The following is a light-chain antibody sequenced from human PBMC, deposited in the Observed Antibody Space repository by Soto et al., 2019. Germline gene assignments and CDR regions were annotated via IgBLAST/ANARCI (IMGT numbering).Light chain of an antibody. CDR1: QSISPW. CDR2: DAS. V-gene: IGKV1-5*01. Sequence: DIQMTQSPSTLSASVGDRVTITCRASQSISPWLAWYQQKPGKAPKLLIYDASSLESGVPSRFSGSGSGTEFTLTISSLQPDDFATYYCQPYNTYDMYTFGQGTKLEIK. CDR3: QPYNTYDMYT. J-gene: IGKJ2*01.